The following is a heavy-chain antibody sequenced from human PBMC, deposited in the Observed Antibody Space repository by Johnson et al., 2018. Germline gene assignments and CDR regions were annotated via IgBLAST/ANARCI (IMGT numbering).Heavy chain of an antibody. J-gene: IGHJ6*03. CDR2: ISYDGSNK. Sequence: QVQLVQSGGGLVQPGRSLRLSCAASGFTFSSYGMHWVRQAPGKGLEWVAVISYDGSNKYYADSVTGRFTISRDDSENTVYVQLNSLRAEDTALYYCAKDARVAATSYYYYYYMDVWGKGTTVTVSS. V-gene: IGHV3-30*18. CDR3: AKDARVAATSYYYYYYMDV. D-gene: IGHD2-15*01. CDR1: GFTFSSYG.